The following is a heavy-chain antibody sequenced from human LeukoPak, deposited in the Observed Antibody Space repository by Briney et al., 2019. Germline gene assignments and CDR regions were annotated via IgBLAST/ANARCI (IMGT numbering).Heavy chain of an antibody. CDR1: GGSISSYY. CDR3: ARDSVGNYGDYPHYYYYMDV. V-gene: IGHV4-59*01. D-gene: IGHD4-17*01. Sequence: SETPSLTCTVSGGSISSYYWSWIRQPPGKGLEWIGYIYYSGSTNYNPSLKSRVTISVDTSKNQFSLKLSSVTAADTAVYYCARDSVGNYGDYPHYYYYMDVWGKGTTVTVSS. CDR2: IYYSGST. J-gene: IGHJ6*03.